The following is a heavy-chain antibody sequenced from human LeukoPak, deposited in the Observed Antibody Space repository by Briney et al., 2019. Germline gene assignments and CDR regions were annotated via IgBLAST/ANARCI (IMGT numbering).Heavy chain of an antibody. CDR3: AKDQGTDYGDQNDY. V-gene: IGHV1-2*02. D-gene: IGHD4-17*01. J-gene: IGHJ4*02. CDR1: GYTFTGYY. Sequence: ASVKVSCKASGYTFTGYYMHWVRQAPGQGLEWMGWINPNSGGTNYAQKFQGRVTMTRDTSISTAYMELSRLRSDDTAVYYCAKDQGTDYGDQNDYWGRGTLVTVSS. CDR2: INPNSGGT.